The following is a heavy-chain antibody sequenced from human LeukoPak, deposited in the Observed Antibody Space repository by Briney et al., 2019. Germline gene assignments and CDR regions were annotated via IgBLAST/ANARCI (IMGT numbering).Heavy chain of an antibody. V-gene: IGHV3-20*04. J-gene: IGHJ4*02. Sequence: PGGSLRLSCAASGFRFVDYAMNWVRKAPGKGLEWVSGINGIGGGTAYADSVKGRFTISRDNAKNTLYLQMNSLRAEDTAVYYCAREYYDYYDSSGYKPPAFDYWGQGTLVTVSS. D-gene: IGHD3-22*01. CDR3: AREYYDYYDSSGYKPPAFDY. CDR1: GFRFVDYA. CDR2: INGIGGGT.